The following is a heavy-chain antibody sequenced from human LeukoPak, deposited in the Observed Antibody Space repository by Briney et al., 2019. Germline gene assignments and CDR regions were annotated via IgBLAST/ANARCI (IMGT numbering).Heavy chain of an antibody. D-gene: IGHD5-12*01. Sequence: GESLKISCKGSGYRFTEYWIAWVRQMPGKGLERMGIVYPSNSETRYSPSFQGQVTISADKSISTAYLQWSSLEASDTAMYFCARHRYSGSDTQGFDSWGQGTLVTVSS. V-gene: IGHV5-51*01. CDR2: VYPSNSET. J-gene: IGHJ4*02. CDR3: ARHRYSGSDTQGFDS. CDR1: GYRFTEYW.